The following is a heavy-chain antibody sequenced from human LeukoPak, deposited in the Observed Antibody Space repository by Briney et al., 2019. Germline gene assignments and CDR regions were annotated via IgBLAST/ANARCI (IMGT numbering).Heavy chain of an antibody. CDR3: ARDFSMVGPGYFDY. Sequence: NPSETLSLTCTVSGGSISSYYWSWIRQPAGEGLEWIGRIYTSGSTNYNPSLKSRVTMSVDTSKNQFSLKLSSVTAADTVVYYCARDFSMVGPGYFDYWGQGTLVTVSS. V-gene: IGHV4-4*07. D-gene: IGHD4/OR15-4a*01. CDR1: GGSISSYY. J-gene: IGHJ4*02. CDR2: IYTSGST.